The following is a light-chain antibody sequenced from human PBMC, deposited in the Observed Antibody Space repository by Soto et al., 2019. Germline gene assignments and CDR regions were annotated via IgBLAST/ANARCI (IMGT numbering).Light chain of an antibody. CDR3: QQYNTYLPWT. CDR2: DAS. Sequence: QVSKSLATLSASEGDRVTITCRASQSISSWLAWYQQKPGKATKLLIYDASSLETGVPSRFSGSGSGTDFTLTISSLQPHDFATHYCQQYNTYLPWTFGQGTKV. CDR1: QSISSW. V-gene: IGKV1-5*01. J-gene: IGKJ1*01.